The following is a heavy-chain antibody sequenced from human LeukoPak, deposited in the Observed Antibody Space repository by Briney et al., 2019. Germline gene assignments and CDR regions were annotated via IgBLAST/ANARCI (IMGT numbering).Heavy chain of an antibody. D-gene: IGHD5-24*01. Sequence: GASVKVSCKASGSTFTNYGLTWVRQAPRQRPEGMGWISAYNGNTNYAQKLQGRVTMTTDTSTSTTYMELRSLTSDDTSVYYCARGGYSAFDSWGQGTMVIVSS. J-gene: IGHJ3*02. CDR3: ARGGYSAFDS. CDR2: ISAYNGNT. V-gene: IGHV1-18*01. CDR1: GSTFTNYG.